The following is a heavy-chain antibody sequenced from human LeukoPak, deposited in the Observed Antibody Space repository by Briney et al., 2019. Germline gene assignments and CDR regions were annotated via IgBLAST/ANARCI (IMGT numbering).Heavy chain of an antibody. Sequence: ASVKVSCKASGYTFTGYCMHWVRQAPGQGLEWMGWINPNSGGTNYAQKFQGRVTMTRDTSISTAYMELSRLRSDDTAVYYCARESDFWSGYTEYYFDYWGQGTLVTVSS. V-gene: IGHV1-2*02. CDR1: GYTFTGYC. CDR2: INPNSGGT. J-gene: IGHJ4*02. D-gene: IGHD3-3*01. CDR3: ARESDFWSGYTEYYFDY.